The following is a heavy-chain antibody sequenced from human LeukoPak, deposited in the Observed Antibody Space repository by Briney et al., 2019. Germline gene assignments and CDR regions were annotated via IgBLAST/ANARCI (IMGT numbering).Heavy chain of an antibody. CDR2: IKQDGGEK. J-gene: IGHJ4*01. Sequence: GGSLRLSCAASGFTFSNYWMNWVRQAPGKGLEWVANIKQDGGEKFYVDSVKGGFTISRDNAKNSLYLQMSSLRAEDTAVYYCARDRGAYCGGDCYLGFDYWGRGTLVTVSS. CDR1: GFTFSNYW. D-gene: IGHD2-21*02. V-gene: IGHV3-7*05. CDR3: ARDRGAYCGGDCYLGFDY.